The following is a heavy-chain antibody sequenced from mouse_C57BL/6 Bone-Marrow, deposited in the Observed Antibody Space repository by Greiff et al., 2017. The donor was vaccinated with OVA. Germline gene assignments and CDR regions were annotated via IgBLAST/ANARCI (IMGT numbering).Heavy chain of an antibody. V-gene: IGHV1-50*01. Sequence: QVQLQQPGAELVKPGASVKLSCKASGYTFTSYWMQWVKQRPGQGLEWIGESDPSDSYTNYNQKFKGKATLTVDNSSSTAYMQLSSLTSEDSAVYYCARGSDYWGQGTTLTVSS. CDR2: SDPSDSYT. CDR3: ARGSDY. J-gene: IGHJ2*01. CDR1: GYTFTSYW.